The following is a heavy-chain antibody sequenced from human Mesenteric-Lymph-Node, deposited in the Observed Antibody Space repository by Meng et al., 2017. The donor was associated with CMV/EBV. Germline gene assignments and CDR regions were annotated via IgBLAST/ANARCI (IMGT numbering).Heavy chain of an antibody. CDR1: GGSMRSMWQY. V-gene: IGHV4-39*02. CDR3: ARDTLTYSYGPGWIDP. J-gene: IGHJ5*02. CDR2: IFYTGSA. Sequence: LPLRASAPRRVKPAEPLSPKCPIPGGSMRSMWQYWGWIRQPPGKGPEWIGRIFYTGSAHYNPALESRVTISIDKSKNEFFLNLGSVTAADTAMYFCARDTLTYSYGPGWIDPWGQGTLVTVSS. D-gene: IGHD3-10*01.